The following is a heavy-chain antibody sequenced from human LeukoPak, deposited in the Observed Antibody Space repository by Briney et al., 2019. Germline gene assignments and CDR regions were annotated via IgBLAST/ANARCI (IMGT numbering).Heavy chain of an antibody. D-gene: IGHD6-13*01. Sequence: PWASVKVSCKASGYTFTSYGISWVRQAPGQGLEWMGWISAYNGNTNYAQKLQGRVTMTTDTSTSTAYMELRSLRSDDTAVYYCARDNSSSWYPFGYYYYYMDVWGKGTTVTVSS. CDR3: ARDNSSSWYPFGYYYYYMDV. CDR1: GYTFTSYG. CDR2: ISAYNGNT. J-gene: IGHJ6*03. V-gene: IGHV1-18*01.